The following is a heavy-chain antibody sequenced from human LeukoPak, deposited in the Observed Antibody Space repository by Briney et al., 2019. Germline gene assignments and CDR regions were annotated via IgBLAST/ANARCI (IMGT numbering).Heavy chain of an antibody. Sequence: GGSLRLSCAASGFTFSSYDMHWVRQATGKGLEWVSAIGTAGDTYYPGSVKGRFTISRENAKNPLYLQMNSLRAGDTAVYYCARAYPSTYYYDSSGLDVWGQGTTVTVSS. CDR3: ARAYPSTYYYDSSGLDV. D-gene: IGHD3-22*01. J-gene: IGHJ6*02. V-gene: IGHV3-13*01. CDR2: IGTAGDT. CDR1: GFTFSSYD.